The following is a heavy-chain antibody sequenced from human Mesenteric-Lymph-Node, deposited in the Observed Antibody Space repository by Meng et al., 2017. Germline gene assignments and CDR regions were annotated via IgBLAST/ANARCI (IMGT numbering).Heavy chain of an antibody. CDR1: GRTHSISGYD. D-gene: IGHD6-19*01. V-gene: IGHV4-39*01. Sequence: ESGPGLGKPSDAPCFIFSWSGRTHSISGYDWGWTRQPPGKGLEWIVRIGQSGITYYTPSLKSRVTVSIDTSKSQFSLKLTSVTAADTAVYYCVRSSGWVRTGFDPWGQGTLVTVSS. CDR3: VRSSGWVRTGFDP. CDR2: IGQSGIT. J-gene: IGHJ5*02.